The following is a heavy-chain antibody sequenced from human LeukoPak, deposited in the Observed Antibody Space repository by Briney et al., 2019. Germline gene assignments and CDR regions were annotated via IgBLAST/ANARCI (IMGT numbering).Heavy chain of an antibody. J-gene: IGHJ4*02. CDR1: DYTFTNFY. CDR3: ARMGYSSDSYFDY. V-gene: IGHV1-46*01. CDR2: INPSGGST. Sequence: ASVKVSCKASDYTFTNFYMHCVRQAPGQGLEWMGLINPSGGSTSYAQKFQGRATMTRDTSTSTVYMELSTLRSEDTAVHYCARMGYSSDSYFDYWGQGTLVAVSS. D-gene: IGHD6-19*01.